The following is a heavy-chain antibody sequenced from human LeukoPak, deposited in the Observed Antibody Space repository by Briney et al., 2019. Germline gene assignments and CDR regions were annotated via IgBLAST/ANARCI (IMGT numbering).Heavy chain of an antibody. Sequence: GGSLRLSCAASGFIFSPYAMSWVRQAPGKGLEWVAGIAGGDDRFYADSVKGRFSISRDNSKNTLYLQMNSLRAEDTAVYYCARDSDSSGWYEYYYYYYGMDVWGQGTTVTVSS. CDR1: GFIFSPYA. J-gene: IGHJ6*02. D-gene: IGHD6-19*01. V-gene: IGHV3-23*01. CDR3: ARDSDSSGWYEYYYYYYGMDV. CDR2: IAGGDDR.